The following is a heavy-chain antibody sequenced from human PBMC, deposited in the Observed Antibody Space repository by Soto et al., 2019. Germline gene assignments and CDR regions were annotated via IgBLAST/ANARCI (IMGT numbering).Heavy chain of an antibody. V-gene: IGHV1-18*01. D-gene: IGHD2-2*01. CDR3: ARIADCSTTSCSFPSRFHVRGYYYYYGLDV. CDR1: GYTFTIYG. J-gene: IGHJ6*02. CDR2: ISAYNGNS. Sequence: GASVKVSCKASGYTFTIYGIIWVRQAPGQGLEWVGWISAYNGNSNYAQKYQGRVTMTTDTSTSTAYMELSSLRSDDTAVYYCARIADCSTTSCSFPSRFHVRGYYYYYGLDVWGQGTTVTVSS.